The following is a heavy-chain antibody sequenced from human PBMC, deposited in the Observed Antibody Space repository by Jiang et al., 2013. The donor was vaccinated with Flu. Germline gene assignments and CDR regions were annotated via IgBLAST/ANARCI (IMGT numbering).Heavy chain of an antibody. CDR3: ARLGLGSGSHYYYYYMDV. CDR2: IYTSGST. V-gene: IGHV4-4*07. Sequence: LLKPSETLSLTCTVSGGSISSYYWSWIRQPAGKGLEWIGRIYTSGSTNYNPSLKSRVTMSVDTSKNQFSLKLSSVTAADTAVYYCARLGLGSGSHYYYYYMDVWGKGTTVTVSS. CDR1: GGSISSYY. J-gene: IGHJ6*03. D-gene: IGHD3-10*01.